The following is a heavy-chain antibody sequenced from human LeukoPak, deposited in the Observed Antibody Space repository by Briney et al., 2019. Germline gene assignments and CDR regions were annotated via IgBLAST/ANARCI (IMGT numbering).Heavy chain of an antibody. CDR1: GGSFSGYY. V-gene: IGHV4-34*01. Sequence: KASETLSLTCAVYGGSFSGYYWSWICQPPGKGLEWIGEINHSGSTNYNPSLKSRVTISVDTSKNQFSLKLSSVTAADTAVYYCARRRDYYGSGSEYYYYYMDVWGKGTTVTISS. CDR3: ARRRDYYGSGSEYYYYYMDV. D-gene: IGHD3-10*01. CDR2: INHSGST. J-gene: IGHJ6*03.